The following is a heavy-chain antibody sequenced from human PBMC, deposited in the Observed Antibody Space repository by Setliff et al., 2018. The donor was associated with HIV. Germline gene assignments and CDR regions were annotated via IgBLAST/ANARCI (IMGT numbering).Heavy chain of an antibody. J-gene: IGHJ4*02. CDR3: ARVGSYWSTFDY. Sequence: SVKVSCKASGYTLTTYGISWVRQAPGQGPEWMGWINTETGNPMYAQGFRGRLVFSLDTSVNTAYLQINSLRAEDTAMYYCARVGSYWSTFDYWGQGALVTVSS. D-gene: IGHD2-8*02. CDR1: GYTLTTYG. V-gene: IGHV7-4-1*02. CDR2: INTETGNP.